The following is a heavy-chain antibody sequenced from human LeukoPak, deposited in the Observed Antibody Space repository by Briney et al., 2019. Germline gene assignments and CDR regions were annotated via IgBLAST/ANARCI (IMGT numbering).Heavy chain of an antibody. Sequence: SETLSLTCAVYGGSFSGYYWSWIRQPPGKVLEWIGEINHSGSTNYNPSLKSRVTISVDTSKNQFSLKLSSVTAADTAVYYCARHFHDILTRNWFDPWGQGTLVTVSS. V-gene: IGHV4-34*01. J-gene: IGHJ5*02. CDR1: GGSFSGYY. CDR3: ARHFHDILTRNWFDP. D-gene: IGHD3-9*01. CDR2: INHSGST.